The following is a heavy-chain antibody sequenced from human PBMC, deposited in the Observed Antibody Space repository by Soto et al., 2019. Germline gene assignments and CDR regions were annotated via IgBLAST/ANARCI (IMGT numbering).Heavy chain of an antibody. CDR1: GYTFTGYY. CDR3: ARDLSIAALVYYGMDV. V-gene: IGHV1-2*04. CDR2: INPNGGGT. D-gene: IGHD6-6*01. Sequence: GASVKVSCKASGYTFTGYYMHWVRQAPGQGLEWMGWINPNGGGTNYAQKFQGWVTMTRDTSISTAYMELSRLRSDDTAVYYCARDLSIAALVYYGMDVWGQGTTVTVSS. J-gene: IGHJ6*02.